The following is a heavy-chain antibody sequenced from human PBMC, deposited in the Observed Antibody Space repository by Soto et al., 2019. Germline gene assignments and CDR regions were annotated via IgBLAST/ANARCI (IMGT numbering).Heavy chain of an antibody. Sequence: GESLKISCKGSGYSFTSYWIGWVRQMPGKGLEWMGIIYPGDSDTRYSPSFQGQVTISADKSISTAYLQWSSLKASDTAMYYCARAGYCSSTSCSHYYYYGMDVWGQGTTVTVSS. D-gene: IGHD2-2*01. CDR3: ARAGYCSSTSCSHYYYYGMDV. J-gene: IGHJ6*02. V-gene: IGHV5-51*01. CDR1: GYSFTSYW. CDR2: IYPGDSDT.